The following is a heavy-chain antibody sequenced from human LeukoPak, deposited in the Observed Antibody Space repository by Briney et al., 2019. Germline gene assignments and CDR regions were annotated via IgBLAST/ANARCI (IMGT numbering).Heavy chain of an antibody. CDR2: IYYSGST. CDR1: SDSISSSSYY. J-gene: IGHJ4*02. V-gene: IGHV4-61*05. D-gene: IGHD2-15*01. Sequence: SETLSLTCTVSSDSISSSSYYWGWIRQPPGKGLEWIGYIYYSGSTNYNPSLKSRVTISVDTSKNQFSLKLSSVTAADTAVYYCARATLDPVPTGGFDYWGQGTLVTVSS. CDR3: ARATLDPVPTGGFDY.